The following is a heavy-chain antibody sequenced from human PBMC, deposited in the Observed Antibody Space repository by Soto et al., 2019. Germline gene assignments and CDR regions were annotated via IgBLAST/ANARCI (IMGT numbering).Heavy chain of an antibody. V-gene: IGHV4-39*01. Sequence: KPSETLSLTCTVSGGSINRSTHYWGWIRQPPGKGLEWIGSIYYSGSTYYNPSLKSRVTISVDTSKNQFSLKLSSVTAADTAVYYCASPLGLDQQLVHDAFDTWGQGTMVTVSS. CDR1: GGSINRSTHY. CDR3: ASPLGLDQQLVHDAFDT. D-gene: IGHD6-13*01. CDR2: IYYSGST. J-gene: IGHJ3*02.